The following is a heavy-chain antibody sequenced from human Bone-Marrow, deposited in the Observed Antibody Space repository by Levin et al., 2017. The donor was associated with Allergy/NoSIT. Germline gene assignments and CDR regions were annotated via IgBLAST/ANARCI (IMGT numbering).Heavy chain of an antibody. J-gene: IGHJ4*02. CDR3: TADFPRYGSSPGIYS. CDR1: GFTFISAW. CDR2: IRSKANGGTA. V-gene: IGHV3-15*07. Sequence: GESLKISCEASGFTFISAWMNWVRQAPGKGLEWVARIRSKANGGTADYGAPVKGRFTISRDDSKDTLYLQMNSLKTEDTATYYCTADFPRYGSSPGIYSWGQGTVVTVSS. D-gene: IGHD1-1*01.